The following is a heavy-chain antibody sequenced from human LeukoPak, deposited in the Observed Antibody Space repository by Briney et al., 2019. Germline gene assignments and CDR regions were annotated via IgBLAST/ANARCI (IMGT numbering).Heavy chain of an antibody. CDR3: ARDPRPGIAAAGTLGY. J-gene: IGHJ4*02. D-gene: IGHD6-13*01. V-gene: IGHV3-21*01. Sequence: PGGSLRLFCAASGFTFSSYSMNWVRQAPGKGLEWVSSISSSSSYIYYADSVKGRFTISRDNAKNSLYLQMNSLRAEDTAVYYCARDPRPGIAAAGTLGYWGQGTLVTVSS. CDR1: GFTFSSYS. CDR2: ISSSSSYI.